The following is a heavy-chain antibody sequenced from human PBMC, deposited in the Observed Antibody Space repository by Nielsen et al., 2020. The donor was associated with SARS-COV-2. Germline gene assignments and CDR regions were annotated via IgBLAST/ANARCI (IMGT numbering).Heavy chain of an antibody. CDR2: IKQDGTEK. Sequence: GESLKISCEVSGSTLSSYWMSWVRQAPGKGLEWVANIKQDGTEKYYVDSVKGRFTISRDNAKNSMYLQMNSLRVEDTAVYYCARVGGSSWYFDNWGQGTLVTVSS. CDR1: GSTLSSYW. V-gene: IGHV3-7*03. D-gene: IGHD6-13*01. J-gene: IGHJ4*02. CDR3: ARVGGSSWYFDN.